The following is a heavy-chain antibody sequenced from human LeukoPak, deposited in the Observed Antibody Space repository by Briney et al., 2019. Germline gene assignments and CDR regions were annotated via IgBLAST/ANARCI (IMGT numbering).Heavy chain of an antibody. CDR1: GGSISGYY. J-gene: IGHJ4*02. CDR3: ARVSRGNSVGGDY. Sequence: SETLSLTCTVSGGSISGYYWTWIRQPPGKGLEWIGYIYYSGSTNYNPSLKSRVTISVDTSKNQFSLKLSSVTAADTAMYYCARVSRGNSVGGDYWGQGTLVTVSS. D-gene: IGHD4-23*01. CDR2: IYYSGST. V-gene: IGHV4-59*01.